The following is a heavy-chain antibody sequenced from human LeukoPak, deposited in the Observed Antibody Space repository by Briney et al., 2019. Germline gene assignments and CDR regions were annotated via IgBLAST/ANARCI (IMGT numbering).Heavy chain of an antibody. CDR2: IYYSGST. D-gene: IGHD5-12*01. V-gene: IGHV4-59*05. CDR3: ASGYSGYDSTAFDY. Sequence: PSETLSLTCTVSGGSISSYYWSWIRQPPGKGLEWIGSIYYSGSTYYNPSLKSRVTISVDTSKNQFSLKLSSVTAADTAVYYCASGYSGYDSTAFDYWGQGTLVTVSS. CDR1: GGSISSYY. J-gene: IGHJ4*02.